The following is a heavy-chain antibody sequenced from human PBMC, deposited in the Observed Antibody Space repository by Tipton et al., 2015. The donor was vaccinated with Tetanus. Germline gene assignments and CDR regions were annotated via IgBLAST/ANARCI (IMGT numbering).Heavy chain of an antibody. V-gene: IGHV4-34*01. CDR3: ARVALTGTHFDY. Sequence: TLSLTCVGYGESLRDYFWTWIRQPPRKGLEWIGEINHGGDTNFSPSLKSRVSMTVDTSKRQFSLSLTSVTAADTAVYYCARVALTGTHFDYWGQGTLVSVSS. CDR2: INHGGDT. D-gene: IGHD3-9*01. J-gene: IGHJ4*02. CDR1: GESLRDYF.